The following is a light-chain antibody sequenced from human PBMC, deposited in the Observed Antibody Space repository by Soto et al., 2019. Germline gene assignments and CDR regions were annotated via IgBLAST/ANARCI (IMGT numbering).Light chain of an antibody. CDR3: QQYDTSPET. CDR1: QIIRRKY. J-gene: IGKJ1*01. CDR2: GAS. V-gene: IGKV3-20*01. Sequence: EIVLTQSPGTLSLSPGERATLSCRASQIIRRKYIAWYQQKPGQAPRLLIYGASNRATGIPDRFGGSGSGTDFILTISRLEPEDFAVYYCQQYDTSPETFGQGTKVDIK.